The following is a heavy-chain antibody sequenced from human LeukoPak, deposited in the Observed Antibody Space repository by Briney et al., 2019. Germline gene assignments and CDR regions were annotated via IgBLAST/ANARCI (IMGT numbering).Heavy chain of an antibody. D-gene: IGHD4-17*01. Sequence: SQTLSLTCTVSGGTISSGGYYWSWIRQPPGKGLEWIGYIYYSGSSYYIPSLKSRVTMSVDTSKNQFSLRLSSVTAADTAVYYCARQIYGDLYYFDYWGQGTLVTVSS. CDR2: IYYSGSS. J-gene: IGHJ4*02. CDR1: GGTISSGGYY. CDR3: ARQIYGDLYYFDY. V-gene: IGHV4-30-4*08.